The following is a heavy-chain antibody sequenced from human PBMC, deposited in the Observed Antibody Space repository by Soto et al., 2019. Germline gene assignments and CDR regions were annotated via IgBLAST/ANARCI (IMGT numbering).Heavy chain of an antibody. CDR3: ARASMIGVPGFFDV. V-gene: IGHV4-30-4*08. D-gene: IGHD3-22*01. CDR1: GASIINNHYY. CDR2: IYYSGST. Sequence: PSETLSLTCTVSGASIINNHYYWNFIRQPPGKGLEWIGYIYYSGSTSYNPSLESRLTISIDTSRNQFSLELSSATAADTAVYFCARASMIGVPGFFDVWGRGTLVTVSS. J-gene: IGHJ2*01.